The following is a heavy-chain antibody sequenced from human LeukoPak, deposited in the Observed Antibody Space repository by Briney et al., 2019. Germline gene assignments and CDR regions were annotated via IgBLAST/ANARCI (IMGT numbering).Heavy chain of an antibody. CDR3: ARTHPIAAAGHFDY. Sequence: PSETLSLTCTVSGGSISSYYWSWIRQPPGKGLEWIGYIYYSGSTNYNPSLKSRVTISVDTSKNQFSLKLSSVTAADTAVYYCARTHPIAAAGHFDYWGQGTLVTVSS. V-gene: IGHV4-59*01. CDR2: IYYSGST. J-gene: IGHJ4*02. D-gene: IGHD6-13*01. CDR1: GGSISSYY.